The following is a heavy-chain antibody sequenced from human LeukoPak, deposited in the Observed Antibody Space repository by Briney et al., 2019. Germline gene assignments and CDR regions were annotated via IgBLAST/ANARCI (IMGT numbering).Heavy chain of an antibody. J-gene: IGHJ4*02. D-gene: IGHD3-22*01. V-gene: IGHV4-59*07. CDR1: GGSLSSYY. CDR2: IYYSGST. CDR3: ARKWLSTLAVVRGFDY. Sequence: SDTLSLTCTVSGGSLSSYYWSWIRQPPGKGLERIGYIYYSGSTNYNPSLKSRVTITVDTSKKRFSLKLSSVTAADTAVYYCARKWLSTLAVVRGFDYWGQGTLVTVSS.